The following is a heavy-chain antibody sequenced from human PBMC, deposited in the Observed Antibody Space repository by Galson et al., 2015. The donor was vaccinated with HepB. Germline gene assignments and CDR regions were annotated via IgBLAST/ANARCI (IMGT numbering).Heavy chain of an antibody. CDR3: ARNQYSSSPHFHY. CDR2: IYHSGYT. D-gene: IGHD6-6*01. J-gene: IGHJ4*02. V-gene: IGHV4-59*01. CDR1: GASISSYY. Sequence: SETLSLTCTVSGASISSYYWTWIRQPPGKGLEWIGHIYHSGYTKYNPSLKRQVTISMDTSNNQFSLRLISVTAADTAVYYCARNQYSSSPHFHYWGQGTLLTVSS.